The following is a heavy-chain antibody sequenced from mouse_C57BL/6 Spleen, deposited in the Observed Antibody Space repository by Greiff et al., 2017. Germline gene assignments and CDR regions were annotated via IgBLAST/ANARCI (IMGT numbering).Heavy chain of an antibody. CDR1: GYTFTDYY. CDR3: ARDSLYAMDY. J-gene: IGHJ4*01. D-gene: IGHD6-1*01. CDR2: IYPGSGNT. V-gene: IGHV1-76*01. Sequence: QVKLQQSGAELVRPGASVKLSCKASGYTFTDYYINWVKPRPGQGLEWIARIYPGSGNTYYNEKFKGKATLTAEKSSRTAYMQLSSLTSEDTAVYFCARDSLYAMDYWGQGTSVTVSS.